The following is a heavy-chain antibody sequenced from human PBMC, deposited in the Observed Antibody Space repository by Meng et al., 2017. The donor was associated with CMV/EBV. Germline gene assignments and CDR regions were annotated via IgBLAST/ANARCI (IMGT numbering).Heavy chain of an antibody. V-gene: IGHV3-66*02. CDR2: IYSGGST. D-gene: IGHD3-22*01. CDR1: GFTFSSNY. J-gene: IGHJ6*02. Sequence: GESLKISCAASGFTFSSNYMSWVRQAPGKGLEWVSVIYSGGSTYYGDSVTGRFTISRDNSKNTPYLQMNSLRAEDTAVYYCARDLYYYDSSGYYDYYYGMDVWGQGTTVTVSS. CDR3: ARDLYYYDSSGYYDYYYGMDV.